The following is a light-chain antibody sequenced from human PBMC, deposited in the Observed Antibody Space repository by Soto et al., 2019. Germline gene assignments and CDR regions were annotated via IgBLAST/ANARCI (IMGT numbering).Light chain of an antibody. CDR3: LQDYNYPRT. V-gene: IGKV1-6*02. CDR2: AAS. J-gene: IGKJ1*01. CDR1: QGIRTE. Sequence: AIQMTQSPSSLSASVGDRVTITCRASQGIRTELGGYQQRPGEAPKLLIYAASTLQSGVPSRFSGSGSGTDFTLTISSLQPEDFATYYCLQDYNYPRTFGQGTKVEIK.